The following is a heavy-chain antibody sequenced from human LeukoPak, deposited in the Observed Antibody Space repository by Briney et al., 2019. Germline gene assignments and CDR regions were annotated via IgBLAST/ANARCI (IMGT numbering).Heavy chain of an antibody. CDR1: GFTFSSYE. CDR2: ISSRGSTI. Sequence: GGSLRLSCAASGFTFSSYEMNWVRQAPGKGLEWVSYISSRGSTIYYADSVKGRFTISRDNAKNSLYLQMNGLRAEDTAVYYCARESSQGPDYFDHWGQGTLVTVSS. V-gene: IGHV3-48*03. CDR3: ARESSQGPDYFDH. D-gene: IGHD3-10*01. J-gene: IGHJ4*02.